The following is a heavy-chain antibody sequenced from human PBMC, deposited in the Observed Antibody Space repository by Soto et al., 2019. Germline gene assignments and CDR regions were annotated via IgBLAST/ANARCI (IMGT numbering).Heavy chain of an antibody. CDR3: ARQHHRGLFVVVVVAATMEFDY. CDR2: IYYSGST. D-gene: IGHD2-15*01. Sequence: SETLSLTCTVSGGSISSSSYYWGWIRQPPGKGLEWIGSIYYSGSTYYNPSLKSRVTISVDTSKNQFSLKLSSVTAADTAVYYCARQHHRGLFVVVVVAATMEFDYWGQGTLVTVSS. J-gene: IGHJ4*02. CDR1: GGSISSSSYY. V-gene: IGHV4-39*01.